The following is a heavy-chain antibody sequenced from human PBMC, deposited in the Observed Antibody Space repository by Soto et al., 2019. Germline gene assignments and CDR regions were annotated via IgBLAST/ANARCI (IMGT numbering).Heavy chain of an antibody. Sequence: SVKVCFKASGGTFSSYAISFVRQAPGQGLEWVPGLIPIFGTANYAQKFQGRVTITADKSTSTAYMELSSLGSEDTAVYYCARTTYYYDSSGPGDFDYYYYGMDVWGQGTTVTVSS. CDR2: LIPIFGTA. V-gene: IGHV1-69*06. CDR1: GGTFSSYA. CDR3: ARTTYYYDSSGPGDFDYYYYGMDV. D-gene: IGHD3-22*01. J-gene: IGHJ6*01.